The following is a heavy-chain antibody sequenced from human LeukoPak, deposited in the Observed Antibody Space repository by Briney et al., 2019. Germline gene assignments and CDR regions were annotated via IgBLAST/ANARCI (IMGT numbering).Heavy chain of an antibody. CDR1: GGSFSGYY. J-gene: IGHJ4*02. Sequence: SETLSLTCAVYGGSFSGYYWSWIRRPPGKGLEWIGEINHSGSTNYNPSLKSRVTISVDTSKNQFSLKLSSVTAADTAVYYCARGVPQWLVLWELRPEFDYWGQGTLVTVSS. D-gene: IGHD6-19*01. V-gene: IGHV4-34*01. CDR3: ARGVPQWLVLWELRPEFDY. CDR2: INHSGST.